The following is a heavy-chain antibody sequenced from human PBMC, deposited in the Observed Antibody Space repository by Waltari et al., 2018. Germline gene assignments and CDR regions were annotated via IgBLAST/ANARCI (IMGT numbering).Heavy chain of an antibody. CDR2: IIPILGIA. CDR1: GVTFSSYA. D-gene: IGHD3-22*01. Sequence: QVQLVQSGAEVKKPGSSVQVSCRASGVTFSSYATSWVRQAPGQGLEWMGRIIPILGIANYAQKFQGRVTITADKSTSTAYMELSSLRSEDTAVYYCARDYYDSSGYPGDAFDIWGQGTMVTVSS. J-gene: IGHJ3*02. V-gene: IGHV1-69*04. CDR3: ARDYYDSSGYPGDAFDI.